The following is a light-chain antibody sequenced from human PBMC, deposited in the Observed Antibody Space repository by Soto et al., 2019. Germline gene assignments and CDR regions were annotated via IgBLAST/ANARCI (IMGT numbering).Light chain of an antibody. V-gene: IGLV4-69*01. CDR3: QTWGTGIVV. CDR1: SGHSNYA. CDR2: LNSDGSH. J-gene: IGLJ2*01. Sequence: QLVLTQSPSASASLGASVKLTCTLTSGHSNYAIAWHQQQPEKGPRFLMKLNSDGSHTKGDGIFDRFSGSSSGAERYLTISSLQSEDEADYYCQTWGTGIVVFGGGTKPTVL.